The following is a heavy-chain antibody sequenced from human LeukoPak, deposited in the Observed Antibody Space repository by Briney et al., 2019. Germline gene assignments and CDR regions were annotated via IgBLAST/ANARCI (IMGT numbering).Heavy chain of an antibody. CDR1: GGSISSGSYY. J-gene: IGHJ6*03. V-gene: IGHV4-61*02. CDR3: ARESTYPLDYYYYMDV. CDR2: IYTSGST. D-gene: IGHD5/OR15-5a*01. Sequence: PSETLSLTCTVSGGSISSGSYYWSWIRQPAGKGLEWIGRIYTSGSTNYNPSLKSRVTMSVDTSKNQFSLKLSSVTAADTAVYYCARESTYPLDYYYYMDVWGKGTTVTVSS.